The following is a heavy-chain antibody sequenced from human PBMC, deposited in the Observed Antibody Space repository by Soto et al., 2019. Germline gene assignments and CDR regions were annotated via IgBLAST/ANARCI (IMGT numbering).Heavy chain of an antibody. CDR3: ARHGGYSGYDDAFDI. CDR2: IYYSGST. V-gene: IGHV4-39*01. CDR1: GGSISSSSYY. D-gene: IGHD5-12*01. J-gene: IGHJ3*02. Sequence: SETLSLTCTVSGGSISSSSYYWGWIRQPPGKGLEWIGSIYYSGSTYYNLSLKSRVTISVDTSKNQFSLKLSSVTAADTAVYYCARHGGYSGYDDAFDIWGQGTMVTVSS.